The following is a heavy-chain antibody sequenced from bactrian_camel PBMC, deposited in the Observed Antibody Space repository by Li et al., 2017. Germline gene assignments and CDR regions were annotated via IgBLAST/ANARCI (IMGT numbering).Heavy chain of an antibody. CDR1: GFTFRLHA. V-gene: IGHV3S40*01. CDR3: RVYRGNGIF. D-gene: IGHD5*01. J-gene: IGHJ4*01. Sequence: VQLVESGGGLVQPGGSLTLSSAASGFTFRLHAMSWVRQAPGKGLEWVASISSDEGTPHYSDRVKGRFIISRDNSESTLSLQMNSVRAEDTALYYCRVYRGNGIFWGQGTQVTVS. CDR2: ISSDEGTP.